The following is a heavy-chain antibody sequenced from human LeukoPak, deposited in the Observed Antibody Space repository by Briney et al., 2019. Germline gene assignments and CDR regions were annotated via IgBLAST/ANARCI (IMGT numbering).Heavy chain of an antibody. Sequence: SETLSLTCTVSGDSITLFYWSWIRQPAGEGLEWIGRMYDSGSTNYNPSLKGRVTMSADTSKNHFSLKLSSVIAADTAVYYCARDSSGWYGLDVWGQGTTVTVSS. D-gene: IGHD6-19*01. CDR3: ARDSSGWYGLDV. J-gene: IGHJ6*02. CDR1: GDSITLFY. CDR2: MYDSGST. V-gene: IGHV4-4*07.